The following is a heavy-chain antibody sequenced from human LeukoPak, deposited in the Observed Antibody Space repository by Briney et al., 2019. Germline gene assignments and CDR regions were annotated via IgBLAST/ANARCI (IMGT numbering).Heavy chain of an antibody. V-gene: IGHV4-59*01. D-gene: IGHD2-2*01. CDR1: GGSISNYY. J-gene: IGHJ4*02. CDR3: ARVIPATLGMRLDS. Sequence: PSETLSLTCTVSGGSISNYYWSWIRQPPGKGLTRIGYISYSGSTTYNPSLKSRVTISVDTSKNQFSLRLTSVTAADTAVYFCARVIPATLGMRLDSWGQGTLVTVSS. CDR2: ISYSGST.